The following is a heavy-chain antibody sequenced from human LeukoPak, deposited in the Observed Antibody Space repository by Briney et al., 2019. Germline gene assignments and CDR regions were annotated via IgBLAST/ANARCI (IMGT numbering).Heavy chain of an antibody. CDR1: GYTFSGTGWY. J-gene: IGHJ6*03. CDR2: IYPYTGAT. Sequence: GASVKVSCKASGYTFSGTGWYLYWLRQAPGQGLECMGWIYPYTGATHYAQKFQGRVAMTRDTSISTAYMELSRLRPDDTAVFYCARDGRVKRYSGYDNNYYYYMDVWGKGTTVTVSS. D-gene: IGHD5-12*01. CDR3: ARDGRVKRYSGYDNNYYYYMDV. V-gene: IGHV1-2*02.